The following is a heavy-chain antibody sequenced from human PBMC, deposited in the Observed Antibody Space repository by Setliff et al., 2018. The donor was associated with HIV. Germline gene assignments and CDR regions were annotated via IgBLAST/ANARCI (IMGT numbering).Heavy chain of an antibody. V-gene: IGHV3-48*03. J-gene: IGHJ5*02. CDR2: ISSGGHTV. Sequence: GGSLRLSCATSGFTFSSYEMNWVRQAPGKGLEWVSYISSGGHTVYHADSVKGRFTISRDNTKNSLSLQMDGLRAEDTAIYYCARLNWGPWGPGTLVTASS. CDR3: ARLNWGP. D-gene: IGHD7-27*01. CDR1: GFTFSSYE.